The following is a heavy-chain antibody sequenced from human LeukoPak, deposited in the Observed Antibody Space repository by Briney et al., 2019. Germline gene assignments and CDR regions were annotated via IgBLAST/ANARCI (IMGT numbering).Heavy chain of an antibody. J-gene: IGHJ3*02. D-gene: IGHD2-2*01. CDR2: ISAYNGNT. CDR3: ARDIVVVPAAMDAFDI. Sequence: GASVKVSCKASGYTFTSYGISWVRQAPGQGLEWMGWISAYNGNTNYAQKLQGRVTMTTDTSTSTAYMELRRLRSDDTAVYYCARDIVVVPAAMDAFDIWGQGTMVTVSS. CDR1: GYTFTSYG. V-gene: IGHV1-18*01.